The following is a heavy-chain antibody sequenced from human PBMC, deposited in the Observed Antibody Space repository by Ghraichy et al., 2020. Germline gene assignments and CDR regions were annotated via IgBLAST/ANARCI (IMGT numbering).Heavy chain of an antibody. V-gene: IGHV3-7*01. D-gene: IGHD2-15*01. J-gene: IGHJ4*02. CDR2: IKKDGSEK. CDR1: AFTFSGYW. Sequence: LSLTCAGSAFTFSGYWMSWVRQAPGKGLEWVANIKKDGSEKYYVDSVKGRFTISRDNAKNSLYLQMNSLRAEDTAVYFCATIATRGSTTHYFESWGQGTPVTVSS. CDR3: ATIATRGSTTHYFES.